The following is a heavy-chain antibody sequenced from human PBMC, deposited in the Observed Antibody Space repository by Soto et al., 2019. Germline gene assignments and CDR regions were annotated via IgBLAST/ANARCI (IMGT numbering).Heavy chain of an antibody. J-gene: IGHJ4*02. V-gene: IGHV2-5*02. Sequence: QITLKESGPPLVKPTQTLTLTCTFSGFSLTSPAVGVNWIRQPPGKALEWLALIYWDDDKQYSPSLKSRLTITNDTTKNLVVLTMTNMDPVDTATYYCAHGSGWLSDYWGQGTLVTVSS. CDR1: GFSLTSPAVG. CDR2: IYWDDDK. D-gene: IGHD6-19*01. CDR3: AHGSGWLSDY.